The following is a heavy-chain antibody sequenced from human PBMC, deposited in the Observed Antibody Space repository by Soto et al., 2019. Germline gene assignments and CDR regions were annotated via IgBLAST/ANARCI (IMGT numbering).Heavy chain of an antibody. CDR2: IYHSGST. CDR1: GASITTRSDAW. V-gene: IGHV4-4*02. D-gene: IGHD1-26*01. CDR3: AKMVGATLVDY. J-gene: IGHJ4*02. Sequence: QVQLQESGPGLVKPSGTLSLTCTVSGASITTRSDAWWSWVRQPPGKGLEWIGEIYHSGSTNDNPSVKSRVTMSVDKSKNQGSLRLSAVSAADAAVYYCAKMVGATLVDYWGQGTLVTVSS.